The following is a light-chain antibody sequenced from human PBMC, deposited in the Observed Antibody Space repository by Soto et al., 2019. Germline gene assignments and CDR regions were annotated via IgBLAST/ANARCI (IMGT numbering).Light chain of an antibody. V-gene: IGKV3-15*01. CDR1: QTVSSN. CDR3: HQYNFWPS. Sequence: EVVMTQSPATLSVSPWERATLSCRASQTVSSNLAWYQQKPGQSPRLLIYGTSTRATGVPARFSGSGSGTEFTLSISSLQSEDFAVYYCHQYNFWPSFGQGTKVDNK. J-gene: IGKJ1*01. CDR2: GTS.